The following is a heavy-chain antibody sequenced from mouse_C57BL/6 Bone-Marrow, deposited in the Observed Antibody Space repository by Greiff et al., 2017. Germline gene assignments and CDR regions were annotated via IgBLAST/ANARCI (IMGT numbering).Heavy chain of an antibody. CDR3: ARGYSNYGVVFFAY. J-gene: IGHJ3*01. CDR2: INPSSGYT. Sequence: VQLQQSGAELARPGASVKMSCKASGYTFTSYTMHWVQQRPGQGLEWIGYINPSSGYTKYNQKFKDKATLTADKSSSTAYMQLRRLTSEGSAVYDCARGYSNYGVVFFAYWGQGTLVTVSA. D-gene: IGHD2-5*01. CDR1: GYTFTSYT. V-gene: IGHV1-4*01.